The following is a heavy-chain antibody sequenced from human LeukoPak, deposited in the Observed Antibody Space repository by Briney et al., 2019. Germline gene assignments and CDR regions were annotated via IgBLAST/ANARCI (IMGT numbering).Heavy chain of an antibody. CDR2: FDPGDGET. V-gene: IGHV1-24*01. J-gene: IGHJ4*02. D-gene: IGHD3-10*01. CDR3: AARVLGAYLLYFDY. Sequence: ASVKVSCKVSGYTLTELSMHWVRQAPGKGLEWMGGFDPGDGETIYAQKFQGRVTMTEDTSTDTAYMELSSLRSEDAAAYYCAARVLGAYLLYFDYWGQGTLVTVSS. CDR1: GYTLTELS.